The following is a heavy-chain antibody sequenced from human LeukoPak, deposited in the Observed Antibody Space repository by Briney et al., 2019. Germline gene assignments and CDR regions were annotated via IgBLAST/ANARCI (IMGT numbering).Heavy chain of an antibody. CDR1: AFTFISYA. D-gene: IGHD6-13*01. Sequence: GSLRLPCAASAFTFISYARRWVRQGPGKGLVWVSSFAGTGVSTEYADTVKGRFTISTDNSKNTLYLQRNSLRAADTAVYSCAKVETAAAATLRGFAYWGQGTLVTVSS. J-gene: IGHJ4*02. CDR2: FAGTGVST. CDR3: AKVETAAAATLRGFAY. V-gene: IGHV3-23*01.